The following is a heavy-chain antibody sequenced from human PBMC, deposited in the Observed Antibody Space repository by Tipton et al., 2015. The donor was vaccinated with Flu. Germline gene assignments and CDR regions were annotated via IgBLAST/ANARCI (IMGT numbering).Heavy chain of an antibody. V-gene: IGHV4-61*02. Sequence: TLSLTCIVPGDSISTGSLYWNWIRQPAGKALEWIGRIYTTGSTTYNPSLKSRVTISLDTSKNQFSLKLGSVTAADTAVYYCSRDFCSGGFCYADYWGQGTLVSVTS. CDR1: GDSISTGSLY. J-gene: IGHJ4*02. D-gene: IGHD2-15*01. CDR3: SRDFCSGGFCYADY. CDR2: IYTTGST.